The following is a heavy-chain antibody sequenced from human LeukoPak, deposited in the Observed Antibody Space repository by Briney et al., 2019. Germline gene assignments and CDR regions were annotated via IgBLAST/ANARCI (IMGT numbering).Heavy chain of an antibody. CDR3: ARVSPGGWVDY. D-gene: IGHD3-16*01. V-gene: IGHV4-61*02. J-gene: IGHJ4*02. CDR2: IYSSGST. CDR1: GGSINSGSYY. Sequence: SETLSLTCTVSGGSINSGSYYWSWIRQPAGKGLEWIGRIYSSGSTNFNPSLKSRVTISQDTSKNQVSLKVNSVTAADTAVYYCARVSPGGWVDYWGQGTLVTVSS.